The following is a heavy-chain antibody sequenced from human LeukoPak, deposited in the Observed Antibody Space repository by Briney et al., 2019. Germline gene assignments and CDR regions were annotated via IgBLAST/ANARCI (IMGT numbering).Heavy chain of an antibody. V-gene: IGHV1-2*02. CDR3: ARSRGSGSYSTCYGMDV. J-gene: IGHJ6*02. D-gene: IGHD3-10*01. CDR2: ISPHSGVT. CDR1: GGTFSSYA. Sequence: ASVKVSCKASGGTFSSYAISWVRQAPGQGLEWMRWISPHSGVTNYAQKFQGRVTMTRDTSISTAYMELSSLKSDDTAVYYCARSRGSGSYSTCYGMDVWGQGTTVTVSS.